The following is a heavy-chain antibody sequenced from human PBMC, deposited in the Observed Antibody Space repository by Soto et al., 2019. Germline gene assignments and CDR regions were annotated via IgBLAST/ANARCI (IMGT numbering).Heavy chain of an antibody. Sequence: EVQLLESGGGLVQPGGSLRLSCAASGFTFSSYAMSWVRQAPGKGLEWVSAISGSGGSTYYADSVKGRFTISRDNSKNTLYLQMNSLRAEDTDVYYCAKRVVIMHYYGMDVWGQGTTVTVSS. CDR3: AKRVVIMHYYGMDV. CDR1: GFTFSSYA. D-gene: IGHD3-3*01. CDR2: ISGSGGST. J-gene: IGHJ6*02. V-gene: IGHV3-23*01.